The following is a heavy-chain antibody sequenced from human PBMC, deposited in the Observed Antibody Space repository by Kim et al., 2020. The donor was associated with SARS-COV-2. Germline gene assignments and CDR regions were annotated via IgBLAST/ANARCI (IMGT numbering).Heavy chain of an antibody. CDR1: GGSINNFH. CDR3: ARCGIYKAYFDP. CDR2: LFYNGNT. J-gene: IGHJ4*02. V-gene: IGHV4-59*01. Sequence: SETLSLTCTVSGGSINNFHWSWIRQSPGKGLEWIGYLFYNGNTSYNPSLEGRVTILRDTSKNHFSLNLTSVTAADTAVYYCARCGIYKAYFDPCGQGALV. D-gene: IGHD1-26*01.